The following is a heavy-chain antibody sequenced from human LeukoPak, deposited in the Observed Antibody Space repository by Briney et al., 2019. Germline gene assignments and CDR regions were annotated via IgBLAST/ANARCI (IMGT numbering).Heavy chain of an antibody. CDR2: ISYGGSNK. CDR1: GFTFSSYA. J-gene: IGHJ4*02. D-gene: IGHD2-8*01. CDR3: ARDTISIVLIED. V-gene: IGHV3-30-3*01. Sequence: TGGSLRLSCAASGFTFSSYAMHWVRQAPGKGLEWVAVISYGGSNKYYADSVKGRFTISRDNSKNTLYLQMNSLRAEDTAVYYCARDTISIVLIEDWGQGTLVTVSS.